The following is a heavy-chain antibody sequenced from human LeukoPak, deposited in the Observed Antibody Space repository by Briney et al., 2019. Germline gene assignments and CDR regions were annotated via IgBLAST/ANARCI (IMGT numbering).Heavy chain of an antibody. CDR3: ARVDSGHDQRPDY. CDR1: GGSFSGYY. CDR2: INHSGST. D-gene: IGHD5-12*01. V-gene: IGHV4-34*01. Sequence: PSETLSLTCAVYGGSFSGYYWSWIRQPPGKGLEWIGEINHSGSTNYNPSLKSRVTISVDTSKNQFSLKLSSVTAADTAVYYCARVDSGHDQRPDYWGQGTLVTVSS. J-gene: IGHJ4*02.